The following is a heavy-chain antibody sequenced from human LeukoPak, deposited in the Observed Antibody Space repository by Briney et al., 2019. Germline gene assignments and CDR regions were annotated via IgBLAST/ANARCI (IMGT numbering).Heavy chain of an antibody. V-gene: IGHV3-7*01. CDR3: ARGASGIQLWLLDP. CDR2: IKQDGTEK. J-gene: IGHJ5*02. Sequence: GGSLRLSCAASGFTFSSYWLSWVRQAPGKGLEWVASIKQDGTEKNYADSVKGRFTISRDNAKNSLYLQMNSLRAEDTAVYYCARGASGIQLWLLDPWGQGTLVTVSS. CDR1: GFTFSSYW. D-gene: IGHD5-18*01.